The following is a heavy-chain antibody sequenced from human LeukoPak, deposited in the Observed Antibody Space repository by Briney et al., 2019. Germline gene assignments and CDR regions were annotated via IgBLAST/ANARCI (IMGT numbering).Heavy chain of an antibody. CDR3: ARYGYSGVVITNFDY. CDR1: GGSISSSDYY. V-gene: IGHV4-39*01. J-gene: IGHJ4*02. D-gene: IGHD3-3*01. Sequence: SETLSLTCSVSGGSISSSDYYWGWIRQPPGKGLEWIGTMFYSGITYYSPSLKSRVTISVDTSKNQFSLKLSSVTAADTAVYFCARYGYSGVVITNFDYWGQGTLVTVSS. CDR2: MFYSGIT.